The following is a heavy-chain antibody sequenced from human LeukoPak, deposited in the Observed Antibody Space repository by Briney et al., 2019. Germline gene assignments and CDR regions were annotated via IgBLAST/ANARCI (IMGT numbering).Heavy chain of an antibody. D-gene: IGHD3-9*01. J-gene: IGHJ4*02. CDR2: VGGSGLTT. Sequence: PGGSLRLSCAASGFPFSSFAMGWVRQAPGKGLEWVSAVGGSGLTTYYAGSVGGRFTISRDNSKNALYLQMNSLRAEDTAVYYCAKDLGVDILTGYSPDDQDQHGFDYWGQGTLVTVSS. V-gene: IGHV3-23*01. CDR3: AKDLGVDILTGYSPDDQDQHGFDY. CDR1: GFPFSSFA.